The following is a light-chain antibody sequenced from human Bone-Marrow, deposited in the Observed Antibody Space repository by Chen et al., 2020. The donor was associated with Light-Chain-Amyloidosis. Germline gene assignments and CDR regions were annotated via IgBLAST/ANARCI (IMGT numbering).Light chain of an antibody. Sequence: EIVLTQSPGTLSLSPGEGANLSCRASQTISSNFLTRYQHKFGQAPRLLIYGSSSRATGIPDRFSGSGSGTEFTLTINRLEPEDFAMYYCQQYGTSPLTFGGGTKVEIK. J-gene: IGKJ4*01. CDR2: GSS. CDR1: QTISSNF. V-gene: IGKV3-20*01. CDR3: QQYGTSPLT.